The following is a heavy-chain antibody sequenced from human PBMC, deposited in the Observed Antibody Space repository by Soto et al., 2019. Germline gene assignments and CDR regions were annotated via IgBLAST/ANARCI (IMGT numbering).Heavy chain of an antibody. CDR3: GGVDTAMVTESYYFDY. J-gene: IGHJ4*02. CDR2: ISYDGSNK. D-gene: IGHD5-18*01. CDR1: GFTFSSYA. Sequence: RLSCAASGFTFSSYAMHWVRQAPGKGLEWVAVISYDGSNKYYADPVKGRFTISRDNSKNTLYLQMNSLRAEDTAVYYCGGVDTAMVTESYYFDYWGQGTLVTVSS. V-gene: IGHV3-30-3*01.